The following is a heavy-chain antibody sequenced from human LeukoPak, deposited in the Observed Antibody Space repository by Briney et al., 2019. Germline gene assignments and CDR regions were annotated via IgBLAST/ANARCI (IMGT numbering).Heavy chain of an antibody. CDR2: IYYSGNT. J-gene: IGHJ4*02. CDR3: ARHSSAGSGSQFDY. D-gene: IGHD3-10*01. CDR1: GGSISSYY. Sequence: PSETLSLTRTVSGGSISSYYWSWIRQPPGRGLEWIGYIYYSGNTNYNPSLKSRVTISVDTSKNQFSLKLSSVTAADTAVYYCARHSSAGSGSQFDYWGQGTLVTVSS. V-gene: IGHV4-59*08.